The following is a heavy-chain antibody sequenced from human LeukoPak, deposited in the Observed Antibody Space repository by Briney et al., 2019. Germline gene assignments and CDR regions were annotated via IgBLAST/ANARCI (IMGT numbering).Heavy chain of an antibody. D-gene: IGHD6-13*01. CDR2: LSGSGGST. Sequence: AGSLRLSCAASGFTFSSYAMSWLRQAPGKGLRGVSALSGSGGSTYYADSVKGRFTISRDNSKNTLYLQMNSLRAEDTAVYYCAKGGSSWYLYGMDVWGQGTTVTVSS. CDR3: AKGGSSWYLYGMDV. CDR1: GFTFSSYA. V-gene: IGHV3-23*01. J-gene: IGHJ6*02.